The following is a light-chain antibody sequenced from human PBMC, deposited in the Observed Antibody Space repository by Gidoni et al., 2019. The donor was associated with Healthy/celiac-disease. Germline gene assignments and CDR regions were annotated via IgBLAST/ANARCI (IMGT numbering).Light chain of an antibody. CDR1: QSVLYSSNNKNY. CDR3: QQYYSTPYT. CDR2: WAS. J-gene: IGKJ2*01. Sequence: EIVMNQSPDSLAVSLGERATINCKSSQSVLYSSNNKNYLAWYQQKPGQPPKLLIYWASTRESGVPDRFSGSGSGTDFTLTISSLQAEDVAVYYCQQYYSTPYTFXQXTKLEIK. V-gene: IGKV4-1*01.